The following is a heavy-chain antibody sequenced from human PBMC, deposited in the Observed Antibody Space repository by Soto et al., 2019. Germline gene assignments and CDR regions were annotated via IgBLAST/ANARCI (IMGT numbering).Heavy chain of an antibody. CDR1: GFTFSSYW. D-gene: IGHD6-19*01. CDR2: MSGSGDST. CDR3: AKDPSPYSSDWKGD. Sequence: EVQLVESGGGLVQPGGSLRLSCAASGFTFSSYWMHWVRQAPGKGLEWVSAMSGSGDSTYYADSVKGRFTISRDNSKNTLYLQMNSLRAEDTAVYYCAKDPSPYSSDWKGDWGQGTLVTVSS. J-gene: IGHJ4*02. V-gene: IGHV3-23*04.